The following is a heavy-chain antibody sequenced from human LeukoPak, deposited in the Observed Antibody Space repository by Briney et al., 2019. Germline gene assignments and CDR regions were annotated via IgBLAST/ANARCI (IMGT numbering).Heavy chain of an antibody. CDR3: ARDQAPIGYCSSTSCYAAFDI. J-gene: IGHJ3*02. CDR2: IYHSGST. Sequence: PSETLSLTCTVSGGSISSGGYYWSWIRQPPGKGLEWIGYIYHSGSTYYNPSLKSRVTISVDRSKNQFSLKLSSVTAADTAVYYCARDQAPIGYCSSTSCYAAFDIWGQGTMVTVSS. V-gene: IGHV4-30-2*01. CDR1: GGSISSGGYY. D-gene: IGHD2-2*01.